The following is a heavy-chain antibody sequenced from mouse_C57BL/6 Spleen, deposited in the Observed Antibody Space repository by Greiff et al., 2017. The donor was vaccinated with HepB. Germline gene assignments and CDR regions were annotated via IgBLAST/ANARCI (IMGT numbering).Heavy chain of an antibody. J-gene: IGHJ2*01. CDR2: IYPGSGST. Sequence: VQLQQPGAELVKPGASVKMSCKASGYTFTSYWITWVKQRPRQGLEWIGDIYPGSGSTNYNEKFKSKATLTVDTSSSTAYMQLSSLTSEDSAVYYCAREDYGSSSFDYWGQGTTLTVSS. CDR1: GYTFTSYW. CDR3: AREDYGSSSFDY. V-gene: IGHV1-55*01. D-gene: IGHD1-1*01.